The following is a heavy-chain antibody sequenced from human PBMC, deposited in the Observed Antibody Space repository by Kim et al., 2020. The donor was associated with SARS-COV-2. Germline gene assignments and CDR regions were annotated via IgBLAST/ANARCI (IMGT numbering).Heavy chain of an antibody. CDR2: ISSSSSYI. CDR1: GFNFSSYS. Sequence: GGSLRLSCAASGFNFSSYSMNWVRQAPGKGLEWVSSISSSSSYIYYADSVKGRFTISRDNAKNSLYLQMNSLRAEDTAVYYCARDWCSSTSCYPYYFDYWGQGTLVTVSS. D-gene: IGHD2-2*01. J-gene: IGHJ4*02. V-gene: IGHV3-21*01. CDR3: ARDWCSSTSCYPYYFDY.